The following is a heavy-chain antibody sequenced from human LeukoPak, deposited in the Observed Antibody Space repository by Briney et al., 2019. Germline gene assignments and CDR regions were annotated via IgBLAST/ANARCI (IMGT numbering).Heavy chain of an antibody. Sequence: ASVKVSCKASGYTFTSNGISWVRQAPGQGLEWMGWISTYNGNTNYAQKFRDRVTMTTDTSTSTVYMELRSLGSDDAAVYYCARDLGNCTSTSCSRQWFDPWGQGTLVTVSS. D-gene: IGHD2-2*01. CDR1: GYTFTSNG. CDR3: ARDLGNCTSTSCSRQWFDP. CDR2: ISTYNGNT. V-gene: IGHV1-18*01. J-gene: IGHJ5*02.